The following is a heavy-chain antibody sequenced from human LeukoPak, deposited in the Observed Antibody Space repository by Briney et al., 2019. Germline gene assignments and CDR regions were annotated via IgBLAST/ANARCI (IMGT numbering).Heavy chain of an antibody. Sequence: SETLSLTCAVYGGSFSGYYWSWIRQPPGKGLEWIGEINHSGSTNYNSSLKSRVTISVDTSKNQFSLKLSSVTAADTAVYYCAKRDGYTRSFDYWGQGTLVTVSS. CDR3: AKRDGYTRSFDY. CDR2: INHSGST. V-gene: IGHV4-34*01. D-gene: IGHD5-24*01. J-gene: IGHJ4*02. CDR1: GGSFSGYY.